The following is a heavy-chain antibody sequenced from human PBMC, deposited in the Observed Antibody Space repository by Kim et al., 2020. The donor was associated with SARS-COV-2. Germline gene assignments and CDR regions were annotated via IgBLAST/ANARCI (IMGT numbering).Heavy chain of an antibody. J-gene: IGHJ4*02. Sequence: YADSVKGRLTSSRDKSKNSLYLQMNSLRGADTAVYYCARDWAGGGVHCGYWGQESLVTVSS. D-gene: IGHD2-21*01. V-gene: IGHV3-33*01. CDR3: ARDWAGGGVHCGY.